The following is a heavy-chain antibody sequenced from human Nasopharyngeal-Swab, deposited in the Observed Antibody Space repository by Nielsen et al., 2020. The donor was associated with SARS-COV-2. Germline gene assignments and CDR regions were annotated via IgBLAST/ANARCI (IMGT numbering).Heavy chain of an antibody. D-gene: IGHD1-26*01. CDR3: ARMIVGAPRWFDP. CDR2: INHSGST. J-gene: IGHJ5*02. CDR1: GWSFSGYS. V-gene: IGHV4-34*01. Sequence: SETLSLPCAVYGWSFSGYSWSWIRQPPGKGLEWIGEINHSGSTNYNPSLKSRVTISVDTSKNQFSLKLSSVTAADTAVYYCARMIVGAPRWFDPWGQGTLVTVSS.